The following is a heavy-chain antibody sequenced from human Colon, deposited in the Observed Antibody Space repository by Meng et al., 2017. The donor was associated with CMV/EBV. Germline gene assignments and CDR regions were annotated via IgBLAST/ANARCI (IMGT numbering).Heavy chain of an antibody. D-gene: IGHD2-2*02. Sequence: YTFTDFYLPWVRPAPGQGLEWMGRINPNSGGTNYAQKFQGRVTMTRDTSISTAYMELSSLRSDDTAMYYCARPLGYCSTNSCYNFDYWGQGTLVTVSS. CDR2: INPNSGGT. V-gene: IGHV1-2*06. CDR3: ARPLGYCSTNSCYNFDY. CDR1: YTFTDFY. J-gene: IGHJ4*02.